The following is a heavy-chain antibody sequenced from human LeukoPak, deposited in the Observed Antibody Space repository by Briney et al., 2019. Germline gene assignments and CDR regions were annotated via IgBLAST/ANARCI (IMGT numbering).Heavy chain of an antibody. CDR3: ARVGERGYSYGGFDY. CDR2: IIPILGIA. J-gene: IGHJ4*02. V-gene: IGHV1-69*04. D-gene: IGHD5-18*01. CDR1: AAAFTIDA. Sequence: GASGYLCRTAAAAAFTIDAFTWERLPHAPGIGWVGRIIPILGIANYAQKFQGRVTITADKSTSTVYMELSSLRSEDTAVYYCARVGERGYSYGGFDYWGQGTLVTVSS.